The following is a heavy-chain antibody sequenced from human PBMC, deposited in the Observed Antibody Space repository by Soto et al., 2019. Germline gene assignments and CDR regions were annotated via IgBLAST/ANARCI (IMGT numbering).Heavy chain of an antibody. V-gene: IGHV4-59*01. J-gene: IGHJ6*03. D-gene: IGHD3-3*01. CDR2: IYYSGST. CDR3: AREAVRDDFWSGYYSPYYYFYMDG. CDR1: GGSISNYY. Sequence: QVQLQESGPGLVKPSETLSLTCTVSGGSISNYYWSWIRQTPGKGLEWIGYIYYSGSTNYNPSLKSRVTISVDTTKNQFSLKLSSVTAADTAVYYCAREAVRDDFWSGYYSPYYYFYMDGWGKGTTVTGSS.